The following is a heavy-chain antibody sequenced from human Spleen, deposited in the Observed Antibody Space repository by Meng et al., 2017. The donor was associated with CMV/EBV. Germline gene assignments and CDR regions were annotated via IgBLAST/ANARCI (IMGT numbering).Heavy chain of an antibody. J-gene: IGHJ4*02. CDR1: GFTVSSHY. CDR2: IYSAGST. Sequence: GESLKISCAASGFTVSSHYMSWVRQAPGKGLEWVSVIYSAGSTYYADSVKGRFTISRDNAKNSLSLQMNSLRAEDTAVYYCARVRSIAAPIDYWGQGTLVTVSS. D-gene: IGHD6-6*01. CDR3: ARVRSIAAPIDY. V-gene: IGHV3-66*01.